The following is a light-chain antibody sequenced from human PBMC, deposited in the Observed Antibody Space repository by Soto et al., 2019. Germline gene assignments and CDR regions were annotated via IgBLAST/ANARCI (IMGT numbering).Light chain of an antibody. J-gene: IGLJ1*01. CDR1: SSDVGGYNY. CDR3: SSYTSSSLYV. Sequence: QSALTQPASVSGSPGQSITISCTGTSSDVGGYNYVSWYQQHPGKAPKLMIYDVSNRPSGVSNRFSGSKSGNTASLTISGLQAEDEADYYSSSYTSSSLYVFATGTKLTVL. CDR2: DVS. V-gene: IGLV2-14*01.